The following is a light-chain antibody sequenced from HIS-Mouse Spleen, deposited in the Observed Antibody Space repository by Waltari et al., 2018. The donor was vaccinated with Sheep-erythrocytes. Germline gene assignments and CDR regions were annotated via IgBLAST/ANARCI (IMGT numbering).Light chain of an antibody. CDR1: QSISSY. J-gene: IGKJ4*01. CDR2: DAS. Sequence: DIQMIQSPSSLSASVGDRVTITCRASQSISSYLHWYQQKPGKAPKLLSYDASNLEPGVPSRFSGSGSGTDFTFTISSLQPEDIATYYCQQYDNLLTFGGGTKVEIK. CDR3: QQYDNLLT. V-gene: IGKV1-33*01.